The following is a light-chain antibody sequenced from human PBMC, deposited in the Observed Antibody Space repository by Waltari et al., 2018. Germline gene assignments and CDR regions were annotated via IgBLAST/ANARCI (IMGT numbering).Light chain of an antibody. CDR1: SSNFGAGYD. Sequence: QSVLTQPPSMSGAPGQKVTIPCTGGSSNFGAGYDVPWYQQFPGTAPKLLIFGNNNRASGVPGRFSGSRSGTSASLAIAGVQSEDEAVYYCQSFDSSLSASVFGGGTKLTVL. CDR2: GNN. CDR3: QSFDSSLSASV. J-gene: IGLJ3*02. V-gene: IGLV1-40*01.